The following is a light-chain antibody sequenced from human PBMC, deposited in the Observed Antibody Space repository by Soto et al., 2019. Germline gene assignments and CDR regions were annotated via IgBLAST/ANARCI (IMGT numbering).Light chain of an antibody. J-gene: IGKJ1*01. V-gene: IGKV1-39*01. CDR3: QQSYSTPWT. CDR2: AAS. Sequence: DIQMTQSPSSLSASVEDRVIITCRASQSISNHLNWYQQKPGKAPKLLIYAASSLQSGVPSRFSGSGSGTDFTLTISSLQPEDFATYYCQQSYSTPWTFGQGTMVDIK. CDR1: QSISNH.